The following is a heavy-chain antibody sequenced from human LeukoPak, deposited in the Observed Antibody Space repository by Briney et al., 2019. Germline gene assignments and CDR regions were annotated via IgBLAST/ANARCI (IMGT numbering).Heavy chain of an antibody. CDR1: GFTFSSYA. V-gene: IGHV3-23*01. CDR3: AREQSGSYSLDY. CDR2: ISGSGGST. D-gene: IGHD3-10*01. Sequence: PGGSLRLSCAASGFTFSSYAMSWVRQAPGKGLEWVSAISGSGGSTYYADSVKGRFTISRDNAKSSLYLQMNSLRAEDTAVYYCAREQSGSYSLDYWGQGTLVTVSS. J-gene: IGHJ4*02.